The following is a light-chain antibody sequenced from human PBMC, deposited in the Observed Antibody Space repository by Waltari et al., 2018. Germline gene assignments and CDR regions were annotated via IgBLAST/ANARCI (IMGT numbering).Light chain of an antibody. CDR3: QQHDNSPFT. Sequence: DIQLTQSPCSLSASVGDRVTITCRASQGISNWLAWYQQKPGKAPKLLIYRASNLETGVPSRFSGSGSGTDFTLTISSLQPEDIATYYCQQHDNSPFTFGPGTKLDIK. CDR1: QGISNW. CDR2: RAS. J-gene: IGKJ3*01. V-gene: IGKV1-33*01.